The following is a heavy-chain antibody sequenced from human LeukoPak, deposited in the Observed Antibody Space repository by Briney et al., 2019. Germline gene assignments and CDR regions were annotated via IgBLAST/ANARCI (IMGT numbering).Heavy chain of an antibody. J-gene: IGHJ4*02. CDR2: IYTSGST. CDR1: GGSISSGSYY. D-gene: IGHD3-3*01. Sequence: PSETLSLTCTVSGGSISSGSYYWSWIRQPAGKGLEWIGRIYTSGSTNYNPSLKSRVTISVDTSKNQFSLKLSSVTAADTAVYYCARGGPPIFGVVTPTGYWGQGTLVTVSS. CDR3: ARGGPPIFGVVTPTGY. V-gene: IGHV4-61*02.